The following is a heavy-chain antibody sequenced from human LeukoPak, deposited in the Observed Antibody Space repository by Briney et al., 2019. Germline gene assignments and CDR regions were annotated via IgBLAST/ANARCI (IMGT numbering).Heavy chain of an antibody. CDR2: IRPDGSEG. D-gene: IGHD2-21*01. V-gene: IGHV3-7*01. J-gene: IGHJ4*02. Sequence: GGSLRLSCTTSGITFSKSWMSWVRQVPGKGLEWVATIRPDGSEGYYADSVRGRFTISRDNSKNSFYLQMSSLRAEDTGVFYCARDVAYSAFDYWGQGTLVTVSS. CDR1: GITFSKSW. CDR3: ARDVAYSAFDY.